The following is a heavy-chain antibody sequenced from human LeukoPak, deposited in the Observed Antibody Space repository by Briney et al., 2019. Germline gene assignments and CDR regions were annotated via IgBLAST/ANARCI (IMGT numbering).Heavy chain of an antibody. Sequence: PGGSLRLSCAASGFSVGNYWMHWARQAPGKGLVWVSRSEGDDTTTTYADSVKSRFTVSRDNAKNTVYLQMNSLRVEDTAVYYCAKLDWFDPWGQGTLVTVSP. V-gene: IGHV3-74*03. CDR3: AKLDWFDP. CDR1: GFSVGNYW. J-gene: IGHJ5*02. D-gene: IGHD3-3*02. CDR2: SEGDDTTT.